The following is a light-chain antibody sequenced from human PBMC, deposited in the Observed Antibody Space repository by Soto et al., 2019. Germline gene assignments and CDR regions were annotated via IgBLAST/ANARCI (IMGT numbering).Light chain of an antibody. Sequence: AFQMTQSPSSLSASVGDRVTITCRASEGIGSDLGWYQQKPGKAPRLLIYAASTLQSGVPSRFSGSGFGLDFTLSISSLQTEDFATYYCLQGYKYPQTFGQGTKVDIK. CDR2: AAS. V-gene: IGKV1-6*01. CDR3: LQGYKYPQT. J-gene: IGKJ1*01. CDR1: EGIGSD.